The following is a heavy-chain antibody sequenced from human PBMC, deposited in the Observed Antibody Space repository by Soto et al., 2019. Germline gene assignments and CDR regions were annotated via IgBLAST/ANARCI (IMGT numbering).Heavy chain of an antibody. Sequence: QVQLVQSGAEVKKPGASVKVSCKASGYTFSTYGISWVRQAPGQGLEWMGWINGYNGNTNYAPKLQGRITMTTDTSTTTAYMELRSLRSDDAAVYYCARMGDVAYYYYGMDVWGQGTTVTVSS. J-gene: IGHJ6*02. D-gene: IGHD3-16*01. CDR2: INGYNGNT. CDR1: GYTFSTYG. V-gene: IGHV1-18*01. CDR3: ARMGDVAYYYYGMDV.